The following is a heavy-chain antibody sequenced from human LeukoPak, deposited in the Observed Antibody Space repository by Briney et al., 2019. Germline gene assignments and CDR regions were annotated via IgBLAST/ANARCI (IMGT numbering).Heavy chain of an antibody. J-gene: IGHJ3*02. CDR3: ARDISSGYYDAFDI. D-gene: IGHD3-22*01. CDR1: GFTVSSNY. Sequence: TGGSLRLSCADSGFTVSSNYMSWVLQAPGKGLEWVSVIYSGGSTYYADSVKGRFTISRDNSKNTLYLQMNSLRAEDTAVYYCARDISSGYYDAFDIWGQGTMVTVSS. V-gene: IGHV3-66*01. CDR2: IYSGGST.